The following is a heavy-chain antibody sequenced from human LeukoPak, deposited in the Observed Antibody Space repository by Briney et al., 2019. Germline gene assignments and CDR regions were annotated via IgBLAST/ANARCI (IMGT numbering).Heavy chain of an antibody. J-gene: IGHJ5*02. D-gene: IGHD2-8*01. Sequence: PSETLSLTCTVSGGSISSSSYYWGWIRQPPWKGLEWIGSIYYSGSTYYNPSLKSRVTMSVDTSKNQFSLKLSSVTAADTAVYYCARGGLGYCTNGVCFARRYNWFDPWGQGTLVTVSS. CDR2: IYYSGST. V-gene: IGHV4-39*07. CDR3: ARGGLGYCTNGVCFARRYNWFDP. CDR1: GGSISSSSYY.